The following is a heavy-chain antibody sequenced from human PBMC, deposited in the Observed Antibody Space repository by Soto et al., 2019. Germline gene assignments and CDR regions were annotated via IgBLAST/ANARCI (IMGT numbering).Heavy chain of an antibody. CDR2: FDPEDGET. D-gene: IGHD1-26*01. Sequence: ASVKVSCKVSGSTLTELPMHWVRQAPGKGLEWTGGFDPEDGETIYAQKFQGRVTMTEDTSTDTAYMELSSLRSEDAAVYYCATDEPGYSGSNYFGYWGQGRLVPVS. V-gene: IGHV1-24*01. CDR3: ATDEPGYSGSNYFGY. CDR1: GSTLTELP. J-gene: IGHJ4*02.